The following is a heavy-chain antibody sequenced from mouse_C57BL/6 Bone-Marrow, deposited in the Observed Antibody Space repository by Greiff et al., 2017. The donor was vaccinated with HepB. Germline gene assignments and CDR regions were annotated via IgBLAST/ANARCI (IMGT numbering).Heavy chain of an antibody. CDR1: GFTFSSYA. CDR3: ARGWSGDYYAMDY. V-gene: IGHV5-4*01. Sequence: EVHLVESGGGLVKPGGSLKLSCAASGFTFSSYAMSWVRQTPEKRLEWVATISDGGSYTYYPDNVKGRFTISRDNAKNNLYLQMSHLKSEDTAMYYCARGWSGDYYAMDYWGQGTSVTVS. D-gene: IGHD3-2*02. CDR2: ISDGGSYT. J-gene: IGHJ4*01.